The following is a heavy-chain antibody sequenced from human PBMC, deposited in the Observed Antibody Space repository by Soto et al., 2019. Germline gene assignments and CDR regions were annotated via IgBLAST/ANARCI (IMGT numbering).Heavy chain of an antibody. CDR1: GFTFSSYG. V-gene: IGHV3-33*01. Sequence: QVQLVESGGGVVQPGRSLRLSCAASGFTFSSYGMHWVRQAPGKGLEWVAVIWYDGSNKYYADSVKGRFTSSRDNSKNPLYLQMNSLRAEDTAVYYCARDRAPLMVATSDFDYWGQGTLVTVSS. CDR3: ARDRAPLMVATSDFDY. J-gene: IGHJ4*02. CDR2: IWYDGSNK. D-gene: IGHD5-12*01.